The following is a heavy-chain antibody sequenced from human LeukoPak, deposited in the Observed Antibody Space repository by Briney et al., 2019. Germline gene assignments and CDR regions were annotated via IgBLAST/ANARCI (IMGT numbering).Heavy chain of an antibody. D-gene: IGHD4-17*01. CDR1: GFTFSTYA. V-gene: IGHV3-30*02. J-gene: IGHJ4*02. CDR2: IWSDGSNK. CDR3: AKVGDYGDYALDY. Sequence: GGSLRLSCAASGFTFSTYAMHWVRQAPGKGLEWVTVIWSDGSNKYYADSVKGRFTISRDNSKNTLYLQMNSLRAEDTAVYYCAKVGDYGDYALDYWGQGTLVTVSS.